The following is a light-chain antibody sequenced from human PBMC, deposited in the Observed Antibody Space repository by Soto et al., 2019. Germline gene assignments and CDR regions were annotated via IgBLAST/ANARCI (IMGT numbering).Light chain of an antibody. J-gene: IGKJ2*01. CDR1: QNISSSY. V-gene: IGKV3-20*01. CDR3: QQYGGSPPYT. Sequence: EIVLTQSPGTLSLSPGERATLSCRASQNISSSYLAWYQQKPGQAPRLLIYGASSRPSGIPDRFSGSGSGTDFTLTISRLEPEDFAVYYCQQYGGSPPYTFGQGTKLKIK. CDR2: GAS.